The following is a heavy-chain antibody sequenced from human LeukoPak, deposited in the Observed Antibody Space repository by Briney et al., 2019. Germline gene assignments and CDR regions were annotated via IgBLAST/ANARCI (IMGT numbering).Heavy chain of an antibody. J-gene: IGHJ6*04. D-gene: IGHD3-10*02. CDR3: AELGITMIGGV. CDR2: ISSSGSTI. CDR1: GFAFSHYW. Sequence: PGGSLRLSCAASGFAFSHYWMSWVRQAPGKGLEWVSYISSSGSTIYYADSVKGRFTISRDNAKNSLYLQMNSLRAEDTAVYYCAELGITMIGGVWGKGTTVTISS. V-gene: IGHV3-48*04.